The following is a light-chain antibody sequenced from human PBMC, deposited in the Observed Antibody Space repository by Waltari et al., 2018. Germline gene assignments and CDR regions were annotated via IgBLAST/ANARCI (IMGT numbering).Light chain of an antibody. CDR2: GQN. V-gene: IGLV3-19*01. J-gene: IGLJ1*01. CDR1: SLRSYY. CDR3: SCRDNSGFRHV. Sequence: SSDLTQDPAVSVALGQTVRITCQGDSLRSYYATWYQQKPGQAPVLVIFGQNNRPSGIPDRFSGSSSRNTASLTITGAQAEDEADYYCSCRDNSGFRHVFGTGTKVTV.